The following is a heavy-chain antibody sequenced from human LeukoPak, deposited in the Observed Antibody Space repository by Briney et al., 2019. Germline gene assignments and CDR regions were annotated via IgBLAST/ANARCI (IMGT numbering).Heavy chain of an antibody. CDR1: GGTFSSYA. Sequence: ASVKVSCKASGGTFSSYAISWVRQATGQGLEWMGWMNPNSGNTGYAQKFQGRVTMTRNTSISTAYMELSSLRSEDTAVYYCARGGILSNWFDPWGQGTLVTVSS. V-gene: IGHV1-8*02. CDR3: ARGGILSNWFDP. CDR2: MNPNSGNT. J-gene: IGHJ5*02.